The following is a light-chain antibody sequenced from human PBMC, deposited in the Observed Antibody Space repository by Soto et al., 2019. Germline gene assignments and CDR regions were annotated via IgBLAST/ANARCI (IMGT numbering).Light chain of an antibody. CDR1: QSVLHSSNNKMY. Sequence: DIVMTQSPDSLAVSLGERATINCKSSQSVLHSSNNKMYLAWYQQKPGQPPKLLIYWASIRESGVPDRISGSGSGTDFTLTIGSLQAEDVAVYYRQQYYDTPPTFGQGTKVEIK. CDR3: QQYYDTPPT. CDR2: WAS. J-gene: IGKJ1*01. V-gene: IGKV4-1*01.